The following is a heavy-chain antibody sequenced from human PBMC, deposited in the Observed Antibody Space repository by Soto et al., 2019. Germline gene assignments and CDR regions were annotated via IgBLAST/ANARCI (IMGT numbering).Heavy chain of an antibody. CDR1: GFAFSNYE. D-gene: IGHD3-3*02. CDR3: ARESFSASPNFFDY. V-gene: IGHV3-48*03. CDR2: ISLSGSTI. Sequence: EVQLVESGGGLVQPGGSLRLSCAASGFAFSNYEMNWVRRAPGKGLEWVSYISLSGSTIYYADSVKGRFTISRDDAKNSLYLQMDSLRADDTAVYYCARESFSASPNFFDYWGQGTLVTVSS. J-gene: IGHJ4*02.